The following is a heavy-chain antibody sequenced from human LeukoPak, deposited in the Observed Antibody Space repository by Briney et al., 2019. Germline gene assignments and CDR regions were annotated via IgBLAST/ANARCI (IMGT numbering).Heavy chain of an antibody. CDR2: INHSGST. V-gene: IGHV4-34*01. Sequence: SGTLSLTCAVYGGSFSGDYWSWIRQPPGKGLEWIGEINHSGSTNYNPSLKSRVTISVDTSKNQFSLKLSSVTAADTAVYYCARGHRGYYDSSGYRNYYYYYMDVWGKGTTVTVSS. CDR1: GGSFSGDY. J-gene: IGHJ6*03. D-gene: IGHD3-22*01. CDR3: ARGHRGYYDSSGYRNYYYYYMDV.